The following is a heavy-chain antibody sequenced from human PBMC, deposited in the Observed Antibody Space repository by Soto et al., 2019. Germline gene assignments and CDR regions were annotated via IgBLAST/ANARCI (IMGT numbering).Heavy chain of an antibody. D-gene: IGHD3-10*01. J-gene: IGHJ4*02. Sequence: ASVKVSCKVSGYTLTELSMHWVRQAPGKGREWMGGFDPEDGETIYAQKFQGRVTMTEDTSTDTAYMELSSLRSEDTAVYYCATGPMTHGGFDYWGQGTLVTVSS. V-gene: IGHV1-24*01. CDR1: GYTLTELS. CDR2: FDPEDGET. CDR3: ATGPMTHGGFDY.